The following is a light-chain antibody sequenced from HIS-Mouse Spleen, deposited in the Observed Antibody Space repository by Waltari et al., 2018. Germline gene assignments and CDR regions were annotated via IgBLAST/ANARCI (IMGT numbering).Light chain of an antibody. J-gene: IGKJ5*01. V-gene: IGKV3-11*01. CDR1: QSVSSY. Sequence: EIVLTQSPATLSLSPGERATLSCRASQSVSSYLAWYQQKPGQAPRLLIYDASNRATGIPARLSGSGSGTDFTLTISRREPEDFAVYYCQQRSNWITFGQGTRLEIK. CDR2: DAS. CDR3: QQRSNWIT.